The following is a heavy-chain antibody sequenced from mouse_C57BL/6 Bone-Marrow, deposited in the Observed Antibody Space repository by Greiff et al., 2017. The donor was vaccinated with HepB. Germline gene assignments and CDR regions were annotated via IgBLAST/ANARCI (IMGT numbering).Heavy chain of an antibody. CDR1: GYAFSSYW. V-gene: IGHV1-80*01. Sequence: VQLQESGAELVKPGASVKISCKASGYAFSSYWMNWVKQRPGKGLEWIGQIYPGDGDTNYNGKFKGKATLTADKSSSTAYMQLSSLTSEDSAVYFCARNLFYYDFDYWGQGTTLTVSS. CDR3: ARNLFYYDFDY. J-gene: IGHJ2*01. CDR2: IYPGDGDT. D-gene: IGHD2-4*01.